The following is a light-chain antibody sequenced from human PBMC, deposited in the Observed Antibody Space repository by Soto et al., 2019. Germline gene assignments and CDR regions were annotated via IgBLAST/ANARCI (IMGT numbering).Light chain of an antibody. CDR3: QQYNNWPQT. CDR2: AAS. CDR1: QSVATN. Sequence: VVMTPSPATLSVSPGERATLSCRASQSVATNLAWYQQRPGQAPRLLIYAASSRAIGLPARFSGSGSGTEFTLTISSLQPEDFAVYSCQQYNNWPQTFGQGTRWIS. V-gene: IGKV3-15*01. J-gene: IGKJ1*01.